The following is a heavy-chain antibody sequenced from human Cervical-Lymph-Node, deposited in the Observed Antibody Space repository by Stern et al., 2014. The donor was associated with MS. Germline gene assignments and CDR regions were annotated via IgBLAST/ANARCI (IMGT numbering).Heavy chain of an antibody. J-gene: IGHJ3*02. CDR1: TSSA. V-gene: IGHV1-58*01. CDR3: AAEPMYYSDSVGAFDI. D-gene: IGHD3-22*01. CDR2: IVVGSGNT. Sequence: TSSAVQWVRQARGQRLEWIGWIVVGSGNTNYAQKFQERVSITRDMSTSTAYMELSSLRSEDTAVYYCAAEPMYYSDSVGAFDIWGQGTMVTVSS.